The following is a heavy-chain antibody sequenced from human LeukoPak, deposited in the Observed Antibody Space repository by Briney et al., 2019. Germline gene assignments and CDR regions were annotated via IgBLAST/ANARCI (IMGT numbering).Heavy chain of an antibody. J-gene: IGHJ4*02. V-gene: IGHV1-46*01. D-gene: IGHD2-21*01. CDR2: INPSGGST. CDR1: GYTFTSYY. CDR3: ARERSGDTLGY. Sequence: ASVKVSCKASGYTFTSYYMHWVRQAPGQGLEWMGIINPSGGSTSYAQKFQGRVTMTRYTSTSTVYMELSSLRSEHTAVYYCARERSGDTLGYWGQGTLVTVSS.